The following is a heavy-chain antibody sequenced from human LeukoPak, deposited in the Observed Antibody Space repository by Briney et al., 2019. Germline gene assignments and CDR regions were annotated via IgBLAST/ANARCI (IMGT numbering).Heavy chain of an antibody. V-gene: IGHV1-69*04. CDR1: GGTLSSYA. D-gene: IGHD4-23*01. CDR2: IIPILGIA. CDR3: ARDYGGKLFDY. Sequence: SVKVSCKASGGTLSSYAISWVRQAPGQGLEWMGRIIPILGIANYAQKFQGRVTITADKSTSTAYMELSSLRSEDTAVYYCARDYGGKLFDYWGQGTLVTVPT. J-gene: IGHJ4*02.